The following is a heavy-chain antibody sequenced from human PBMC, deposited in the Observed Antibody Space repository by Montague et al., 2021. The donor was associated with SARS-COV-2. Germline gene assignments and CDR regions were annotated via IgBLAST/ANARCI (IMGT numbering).Heavy chain of an antibody. D-gene: IGHD3-9*01. J-gene: IGHJ6*02. CDR3: ARDGSLRFEILIGPRHYYYGRDV. CDR1: GWSISSGSRN. Sequence: SETLSLTCTIPGWSISSGSRNCTWLNHRPGRGLDWIGSIYYSGSTYYNPSLKSRVTISVDTSKNQFSLKLSSVTAADTAVYYCARDGSLRFEILIGPRHYYYGRDVWGQGTTVTVSS. V-gene: IGHV4-39*07. CDR2: IYYSGST.